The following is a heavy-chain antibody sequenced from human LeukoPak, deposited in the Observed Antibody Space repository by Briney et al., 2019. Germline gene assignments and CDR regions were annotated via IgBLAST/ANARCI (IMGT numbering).Heavy chain of an antibody. CDR2: ISAYNGNT. CDR1: GYTFTSYG. D-gene: IGHD2-15*01. V-gene: IGHV1-18*01. CDR3: ARYYEGWGYCSGGSCYRAYYGMDV. Sequence: PGAPVKVSCKASGYTFTSYGISWVRQAPGQGLEWMGWISAYNGNTNYAQKLQGRVAMTTDTSTSTAYMELRSLRSDDTAVYYCARYYEGWGYCSGGSCYRAYYGMDVWGQGTTVTVSS. J-gene: IGHJ6*02.